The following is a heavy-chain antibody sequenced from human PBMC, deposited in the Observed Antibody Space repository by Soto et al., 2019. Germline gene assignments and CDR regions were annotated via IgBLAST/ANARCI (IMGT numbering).Heavy chain of an antibody. CDR3: VMGTSHGSSVFAPLDF. V-gene: IGHV3-64D*06. J-gene: IGHJ4*02. Sequence: GVSLRLSWSASAFIFSAFAMYWVRQAPGKGLEYVSVISYNGGSTYYADSVKGRFTISRDNSKNTVYLQMSSLRAEDTAVYYCVMGTSHGSSVFAPLDFWGQGPLVTVSS. CDR1: AFIFSAFA. CDR2: ISYNGGST. D-gene: IGHD5-18*01.